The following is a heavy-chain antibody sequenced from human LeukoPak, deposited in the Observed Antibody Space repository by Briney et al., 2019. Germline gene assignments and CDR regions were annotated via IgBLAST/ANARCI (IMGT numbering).Heavy chain of an antibody. CDR1: GSSFTTYW. CDR3: ARHPISTSGWPFDY. Sequence: GESLKISCEGSGSSFTTYWIGWVRQMPGKGLEWMGIIYLGDSDTRYSPSFQGQVTISADKSISTAYLQWSSLKASDTAMYYCARHPISTSGWPFDYWGQGTLVTVSS. V-gene: IGHV5-51*01. CDR2: IYLGDSDT. J-gene: IGHJ4*02. D-gene: IGHD6-13*01.